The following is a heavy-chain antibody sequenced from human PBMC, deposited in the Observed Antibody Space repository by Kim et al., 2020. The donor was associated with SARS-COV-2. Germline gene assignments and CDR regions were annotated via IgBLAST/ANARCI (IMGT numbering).Heavy chain of an antibody. V-gene: IGHV3-23*01. D-gene: IGHD6-19*01. CDR3: AKASVAAYYYYYAMDV. J-gene: IGHJ6*02. CDR2: ISGSGGST. Sequence: GGSLRLSCAASGFTFSSYAMSWVRQAPGKGLEWVSVISGSGGSTYYADSVKGRFTISRDNSKNTLYLQMNSLRAEDTAVYYCAKASVAAYYYYYAMDVWGQGTTVTVSS. CDR1: GFTFSSYA.